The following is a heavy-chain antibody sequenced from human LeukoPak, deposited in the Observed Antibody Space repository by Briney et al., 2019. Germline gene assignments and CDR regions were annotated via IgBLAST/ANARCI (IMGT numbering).Heavy chain of an antibody. J-gene: IGHJ5*02. D-gene: IGHD4-23*01. CDR1: GFTVSSNY. CDR3: ARHHGGGWLDP. CDR2: IYSGGST. Sequence: GGSLRLSCAASGFTVSSNYMSWVRQAPGKGLEWVSVIYSGGSTYYADSVKGRFTISRDNSKNTLYLQMNSLRAEDTAVYFCARHHGGGWLDPWGQGTLVTVSS. V-gene: IGHV3-66*04.